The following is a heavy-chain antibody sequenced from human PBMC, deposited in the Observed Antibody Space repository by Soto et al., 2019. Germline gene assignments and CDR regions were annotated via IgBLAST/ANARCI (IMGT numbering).Heavy chain of an antibody. J-gene: IGHJ4*02. CDR2: IWYDGSKK. D-gene: IGHD6-13*01. V-gene: IGHV3-33*01. CDR3: ARDDDASGAGLDY. CDR1: AFTFSSYG. Sequence: QVHLVESGGGVVQPGRSLRLSCVVSAFTFSSYGMHWVRQAPGKGPEWVAVIWYDGSKKYYRDSVKGRFSISRDNSRNTLYLQMNSLRVEDTAVYYCARDDDASGAGLDYWGQGTLVTVSS.